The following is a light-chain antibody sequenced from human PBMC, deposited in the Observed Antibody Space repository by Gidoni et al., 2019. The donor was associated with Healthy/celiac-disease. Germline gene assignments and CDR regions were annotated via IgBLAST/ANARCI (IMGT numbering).Light chain of an antibody. J-gene: IGLJ2*01. CDR1: SSDVGSYNL. V-gene: IGLV2-23*01. CDR2: EGS. Sequence: QSALPQPASVSASPGQSLTLSCTGTSSDVGSYNLVSWYQQHPGKAPKLMIYEGSKRPSGVSNRFSGSKSGNTASLTISGLQAEDEADYYCCSYAGTVVFGGGTKLTVL. CDR3: CSYAGTVV.